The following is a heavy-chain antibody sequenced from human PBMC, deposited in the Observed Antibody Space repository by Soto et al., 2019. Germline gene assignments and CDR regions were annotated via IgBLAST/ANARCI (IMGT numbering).Heavy chain of an antibody. D-gene: IGHD6-13*01. CDR3: ARHKVVAAAGLSGMDV. Sequence: LGESLKISCKGSGYSFTSYWISWVRQMPGKGLEWMGRIDPSDSYTNYSPSFQGHVTISADKSISTAYLQWSSLKASDTAMYYCARHKVVAAAGLSGMDVWGQGTTVTV. V-gene: IGHV5-10-1*01. CDR2: IDPSDSYT. J-gene: IGHJ6*02. CDR1: GYSFTSYW.